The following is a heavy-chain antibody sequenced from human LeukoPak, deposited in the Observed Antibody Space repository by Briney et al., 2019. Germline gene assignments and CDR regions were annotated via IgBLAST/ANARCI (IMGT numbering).Heavy chain of an antibody. CDR1: GYTFTSYY. Sequence: RASVKVSCKASGYTFTSYYMHWVRQAPGQGLEWMGIINPSGGSTSYAQKFQGRVTMTRDTSTSTVYMELSSLRSEDTAVYYCARDYGGNSRYDAFDIWGQGTMVTVSS. V-gene: IGHV1-46*01. CDR2: INPSGGST. CDR3: ARDYGGNSRYDAFDI. D-gene: IGHD4-23*01. J-gene: IGHJ3*02.